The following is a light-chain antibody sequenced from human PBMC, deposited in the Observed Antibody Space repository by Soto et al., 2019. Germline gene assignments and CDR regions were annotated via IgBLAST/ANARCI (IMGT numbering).Light chain of an antibody. CDR3: QQNGRSPPWT. Sequence: EIVLTQSPGTLSLSPGEGGTLSCRASQTVISNSLAWYQQKPGQPPRLLIHGASTRAPGIPDRFSGSRSGTDFTLTISRLEPEDFAVYYCQQNGRSPPWTFGQGTKVEIK. J-gene: IGKJ1*01. V-gene: IGKV3-20*01. CDR1: QTVISNS. CDR2: GAS.